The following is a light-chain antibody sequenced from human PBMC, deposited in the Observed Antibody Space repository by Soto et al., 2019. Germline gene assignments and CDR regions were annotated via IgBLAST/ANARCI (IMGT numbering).Light chain of an antibody. CDR3: QQSYSTPPT. Sequence: DIQMTQSPSSLSASVGDRVTITCRAGQSISTYLNWYQLKPGKAPKLLIYAASSLQGGVPSRFSGSRSGTDFTLTISSLQPEDFATYYCQQSYSTPPTFGQGTKLEIK. V-gene: IGKV1-39*01. CDR2: AAS. J-gene: IGKJ2*01. CDR1: QSISTY.